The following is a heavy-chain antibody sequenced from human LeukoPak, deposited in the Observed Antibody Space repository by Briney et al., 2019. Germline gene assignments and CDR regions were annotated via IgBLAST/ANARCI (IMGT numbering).Heavy chain of an antibody. CDR2: FSSSDGTT. CDR1: GFTFSIYG. D-gene: IGHD3-10*01. CDR3: AKDRGGISPPFDY. J-gene: IGHJ4*02. Sequence: GGSLRLSCAASGFTFSIYGMSWVRQAPGKGLEWVSGFSSSDGTTHYADSVKGRFTISRDISKNTLYLQMNRLRAEDTAVYYCAKDRGGISPPFDYWGQGTLVTVS. V-gene: IGHV3-23*01.